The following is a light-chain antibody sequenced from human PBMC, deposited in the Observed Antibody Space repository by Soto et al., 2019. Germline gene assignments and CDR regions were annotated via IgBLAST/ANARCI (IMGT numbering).Light chain of an antibody. CDR3: QQYGTLIT. V-gene: IGKV3-20*01. J-gene: IGKJ5*01. Sequence: EIVLTQSPGTLSLSPGERASLTCGASQSVSTYYLAWYQQKSGQAPRLLIHATSSRASGIPDRFSGSGSGTDFTLTINRLEPEDFAVYYCQQYGTLITFGQGTRLEIK. CDR2: ATS. CDR1: QSVSTYY.